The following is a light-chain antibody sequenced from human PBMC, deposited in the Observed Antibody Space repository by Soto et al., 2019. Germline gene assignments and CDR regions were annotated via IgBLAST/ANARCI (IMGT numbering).Light chain of an antibody. V-gene: IGKV4-1*01. CDR1: QSVLYSSNGKNY. J-gene: IGKJ5*01. Sequence: DIVMTHSPYALAVSLGGRATIKCKSSQSVLYSSNGKNYLAWYQQKPGQPPNLLIYWASTRKSGVPDRFSGSGSGTDFTLTISSLQAEDVAVYYCQQYDTLPITFGQGTRLEIK. CDR3: QQYDTLPIT. CDR2: WAS.